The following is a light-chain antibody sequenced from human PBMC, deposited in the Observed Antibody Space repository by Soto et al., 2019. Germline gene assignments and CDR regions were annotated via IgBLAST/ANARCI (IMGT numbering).Light chain of an antibody. J-gene: IGKJ5*01. CDR2: DAS. V-gene: IGKV3-11*01. CDR1: QSVSSY. Sequence: IVLTQSPATLSLSPGERDTLSCRTSQSVSSYFAWYQQKPGRAPRLLIYDASNRATGIPARFIGSGSGTDFTLTISSLEPEDVAVYYCQQRSNWPITFGQGTRLEIK. CDR3: QQRSNWPIT.